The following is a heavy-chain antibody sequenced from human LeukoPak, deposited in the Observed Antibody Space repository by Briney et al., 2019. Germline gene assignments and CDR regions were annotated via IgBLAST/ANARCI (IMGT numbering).Heavy chain of an antibody. Sequence: ASVKVSCKASGYTFTGYYMHWVRQAPGQGLEWMGWINPNSGGTNYAQKFQGWVTMTRDTSISTGYMKLSRLRPKATAVYYCAREDQLWLGAWGQGTLVTVSS. CDR3: AREDQLWLGA. V-gene: IGHV1-2*04. D-gene: IGHD3-10*01. J-gene: IGHJ5*02. CDR2: INPNSGGT. CDR1: GYTFTGYY.